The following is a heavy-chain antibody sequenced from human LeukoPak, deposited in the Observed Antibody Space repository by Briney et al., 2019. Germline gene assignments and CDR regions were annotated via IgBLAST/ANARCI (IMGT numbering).Heavy chain of an antibody. Sequence: SETLSLTCTVSGGSISSSNYYWGWIRQPPGKGLEWIGSIYYSGSTYYNPSLKSRVTTSVDTSKNQFSLKLSSVTAADTAVYYCARETNYYGSGSYSRANDYWGQGTLVTVSS. CDR1: GGSISSSNYY. J-gene: IGHJ4*02. CDR2: IYYSGST. V-gene: IGHV4-39*07. CDR3: ARETNYYGSGSYSRANDY. D-gene: IGHD3-10*01.